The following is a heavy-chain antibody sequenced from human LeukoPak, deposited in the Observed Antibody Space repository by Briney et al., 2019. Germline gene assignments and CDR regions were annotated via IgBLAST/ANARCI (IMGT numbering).Heavy chain of an antibody. CDR1: GNSITTYW. CDR3: ATYFAGAETFDI. J-gene: IGHJ3*02. V-gene: IGHV5-51*01. CDR2: IFPGDSDT. D-gene: IGHD3-16*01. Sequence: GESLKISCKASGNSITTYWIGRVRQKPGKGLEWMGLIFPGDSDTKYSPSFQGQVTVSADKSISTAYLQWSSLKASDTAMYYCATYFAGAETFDIWGQGTMVTVSS.